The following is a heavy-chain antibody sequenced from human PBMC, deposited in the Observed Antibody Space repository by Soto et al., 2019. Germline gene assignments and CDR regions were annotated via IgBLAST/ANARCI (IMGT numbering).Heavy chain of an antibody. Sequence: ASVKVFFKASGDTFDSFGFSWVRQAPGQGLEWLGWISAYNGNTHYAQKVRDRVTLTTDTSTNTAYMELRSLTSDDTAVYYCARDQESITDRILQYWGQGTRVTVSS. CDR2: ISAYNGNT. V-gene: IGHV1-18*01. CDR3: ARDQESITDRILQY. J-gene: IGHJ4*02. D-gene: IGHD3-10*01. CDR1: GDTFDSFG.